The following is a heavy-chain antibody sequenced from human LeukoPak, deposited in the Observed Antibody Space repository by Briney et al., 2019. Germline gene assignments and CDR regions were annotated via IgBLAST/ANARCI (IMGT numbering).Heavy chain of an antibody. J-gene: IGHJ3*02. CDR1: GVSISSTAYF. Sequence: PSETLSLTCTVSGVSISSTAYFWGWLRQPPGKGLEWIGSILYSGSTYNNPSLMSRVTTSVDTSKNQFSLKLSSVTAADTAVYYCARTGFVGVSDHDAFDIWGRGTAVTVSS. D-gene: IGHD3-16*01. CDR2: ILYSGST. V-gene: IGHV4-39*01. CDR3: ARTGFVGVSDHDAFDI.